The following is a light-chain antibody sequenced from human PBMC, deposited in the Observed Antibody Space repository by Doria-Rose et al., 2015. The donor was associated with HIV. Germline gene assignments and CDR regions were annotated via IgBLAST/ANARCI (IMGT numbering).Light chain of an antibody. J-gene: IGKJ1*01. Sequence: EIVLTQSPGTLSLSPGERATLSCRASQSFSSTYLAWYQQKPGQAPSPLIYDGSTRATGIPDRFSASGSGTDFTLTINRLEPGDFALYYCHQYGTSWTFGQGTKVEI. CDR2: DGS. CDR1: QSFSSTY. V-gene: IGKV3-20*01. CDR3: HQYGTSWT.